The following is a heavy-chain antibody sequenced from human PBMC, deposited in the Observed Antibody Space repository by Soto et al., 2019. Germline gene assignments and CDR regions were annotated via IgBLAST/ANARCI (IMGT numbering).Heavy chain of an antibody. J-gene: IGHJ6*02. D-gene: IGHD6-19*01. Sequence: SVKVSCKASGGTFSSYAISWVRQAPGQGLEWMGGIIPIFGTANYAQKFQGRVTITADESTSTAYMELSSLRSEDTAVYYCARAEYSSGWSPSYYYYYYGMDVWGQGTTVTVSS. CDR1: GGTFSSYA. CDR2: IIPIFGTA. CDR3: ARAEYSSGWSPSYYYYYYGMDV. V-gene: IGHV1-69*13.